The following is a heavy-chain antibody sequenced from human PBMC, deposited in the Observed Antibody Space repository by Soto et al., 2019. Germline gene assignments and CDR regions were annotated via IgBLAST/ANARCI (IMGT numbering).Heavy chain of an antibody. D-gene: IGHD2-15*01. CDR2: IRGSGGGT. V-gene: IGHV3-23*01. Sequence: EVQLLESGGGFIQPGGSLRLSCAASGFTFRTYAMTWVRQAPGKGLEWVSAIRGSGGGTYYADSVKGRFTISRDNSKNTLYLQMNSLRAEDTAVYYCAQGREDIVVGGHHYFYGLDVWGQGTTVTVSS. CDR1: GFTFRTYA. CDR3: AQGREDIVVGGHHYFYGLDV. J-gene: IGHJ6*02.